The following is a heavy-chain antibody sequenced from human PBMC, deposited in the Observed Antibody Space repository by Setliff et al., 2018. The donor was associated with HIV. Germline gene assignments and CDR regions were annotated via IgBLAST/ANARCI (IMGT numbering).Heavy chain of an antibody. CDR1: GFTFSDFS. J-gene: IGHJ4*02. Sequence: PGGSLRLSCAASGFTFSDFSMNWVRQAPGKGPEWVSYINNISSTISYADSVKGRFTISRDNAKSSLYLQMNSLRAEDTAVYYCTRTSRAAYWGRGTLVTVSS. V-gene: IGHV3-48*01. D-gene: IGHD6-25*01. CDR3: TRTSRAAY. CDR2: INNISSTI.